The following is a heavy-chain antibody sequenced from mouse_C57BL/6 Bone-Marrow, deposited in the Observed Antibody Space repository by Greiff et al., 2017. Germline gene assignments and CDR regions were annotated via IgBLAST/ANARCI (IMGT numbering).Heavy chain of an antibody. Sequence: VQLQQSGPGLVAPSQSLSITCTVSGFSLTSYGVDWVRQSPGKGLEWLGVIWGVGSTNYNSALKSRLSISKDNSKSQVFLKMNSLQTDDTAMYYCATHYGSSPAWFAYWGQGTLVTVSA. D-gene: IGHD1-1*01. V-gene: IGHV2-6*01. CDR3: ATHYGSSPAWFAY. CDR1: GFSLTSYG. CDR2: IWGVGST. J-gene: IGHJ3*01.